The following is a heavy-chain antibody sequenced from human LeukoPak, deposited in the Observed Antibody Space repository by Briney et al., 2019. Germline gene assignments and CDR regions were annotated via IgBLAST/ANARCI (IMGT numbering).Heavy chain of an antibody. CDR1: GYTFTIYY. Sequence: ASVKVSCKASGYTFTIYYMHWVRQAPGQGLEWMGIINPSGGSTSYAQKFQGRVTMTRDTSTSTVYMELSSLRSEDTAVYYCARAQLLYGAGDYWGQGTLVTVSS. CDR2: INPSGGST. V-gene: IGHV1-46*01. CDR3: ARAQLLYGAGDY. J-gene: IGHJ4*02. D-gene: IGHD2-2*02.